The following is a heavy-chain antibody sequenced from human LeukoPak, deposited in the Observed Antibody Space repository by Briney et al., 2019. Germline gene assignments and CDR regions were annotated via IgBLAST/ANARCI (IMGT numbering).Heavy chain of an antibody. Sequence: SDTLSLTCAVSGASITSCYWSWVRQSAGKGLEWIGRLYTTGTTKYNPSLKSRVTMSGDSSKNQLSLTLTSVTAADTAVYYCVRDGANWEEPNDAFDTWGQGTLVTVSS. CDR1: GASITSCY. D-gene: IGHD1-26*01. CDR3: VRDGANWEEPNDAFDT. CDR2: LYTTGTT. J-gene: IGHJ3*02. V-gene: IGHV4-4*07.